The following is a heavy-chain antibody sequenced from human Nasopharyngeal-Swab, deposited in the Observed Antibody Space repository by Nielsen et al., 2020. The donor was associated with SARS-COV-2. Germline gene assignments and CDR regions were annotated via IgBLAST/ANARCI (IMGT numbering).Heavy chain of an antibody. J-gene: IGHJ3*02. V-gene: IGHV3-21*01. Sequence: GESLKISCAVSGFTFSSYTMNWVRQAPGKGLEWVSSISSSSSYIYYADSVKGRFTISRDNGKKSLYLQMNSLRAEDTAVYYCARDRGYSGTYDAFDIWGQGTMVTVSS. CDR2: ISSSSSYI. D-gene: IGHD1-26*01. CDR1: GFTFSSYT. CDR3: ARDRGYSGTYDAFDI.